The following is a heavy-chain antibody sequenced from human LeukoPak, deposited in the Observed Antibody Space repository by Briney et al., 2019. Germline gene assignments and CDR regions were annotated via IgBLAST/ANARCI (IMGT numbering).Heavy chain of an antibody. CDR3: APTFCGGDCYYAY. J-gene: IGHJ4*02. V-gene: IGHV3-23*01. CDR1: GFTLSSYA. CDR2: FSASGTAT. D-gene: IGHD2-21*01. Sequence: PGGSLRLSCAASGFTLSSYAMTWVRQAPGKGLEWVSSFSASGTATNYADSVKGRFTISRDNSKNTLYLQMNSLRAEDTAVYYCAPTFCGGDCYYAYWGQGTLVTVSS.